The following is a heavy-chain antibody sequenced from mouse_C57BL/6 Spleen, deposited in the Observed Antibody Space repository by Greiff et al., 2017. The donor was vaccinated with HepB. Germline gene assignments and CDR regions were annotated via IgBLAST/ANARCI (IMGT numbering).Heavy chain of an antibody. V-gene: IGHV2-6*01. CDR3: ASEDSSGSFAY. D-gene: IGHD3-2*02. J-gene: IGHJ3*01. Sequence: QVQLQQSGPGLVAPSQSLSITCTVSGFSLTSYGVDWVRQSPGKGLEWLGVIWGVGSTKYNSALKSRLSISKDNSKSQVFLKMNSLQTDDTAMYYCASEDSSGSFAYWGQGTLVTVSA. CDR1: GFSLTSYG. CDR2: IWGVGST.